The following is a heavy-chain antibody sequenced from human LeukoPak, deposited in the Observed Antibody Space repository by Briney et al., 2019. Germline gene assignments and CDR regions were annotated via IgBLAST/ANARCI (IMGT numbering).Heavy chain of an antibody. J-gene: IGHJ4*02. D-gene: IGHD2-15*01. CDR2: IKQDGREK. CDR3: ARDAPPYCSGGSCYSRY. Sequence: GGSLRLSCAPSRFTFCSSWISWVCQGPGKGLEWVANIKQDGREKYYVDFVKGRFTISRDNAKNSLYLQMNRLRAEDTAVYYCARDAPPYCSGGSCYSRYWGQGALVTVSS. CDR1: RFTFCSSW. V-gene: IGHV3-7*01.